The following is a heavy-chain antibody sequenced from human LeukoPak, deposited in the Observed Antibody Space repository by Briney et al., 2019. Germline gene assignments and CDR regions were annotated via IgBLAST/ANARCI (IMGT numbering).Heavy chain of an antibody. CDR3: AKGRVVYYDTTGYRPDDSFDI. Sequence: ASVKVSCKISGYTFRNYGISWVRQAPGQGLEWMGWISTFNGHTKYTQSLRDRLTLTTDTSTSTIYMELRSLRSDDTAVYYCAKGRVVYYDTTGYRPDDSFDIWGQGTMVTVSS. V-gene: IGHV1-18*01. D-gene: IGHD3-22*01. CDR2: ISTFNGHT. CDR1: GYTFRNYG. J-gene: IGHJ3*02.